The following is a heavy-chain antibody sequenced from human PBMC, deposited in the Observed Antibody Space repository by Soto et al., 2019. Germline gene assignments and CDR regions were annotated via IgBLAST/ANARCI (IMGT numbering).Heavy chain of an antibody. CDR3: AKDIRGLRGAYYFDN. D-gene: IGHD3-10*01. CDR1: GFSFSSYA. Sequence: EVQLLESGGGLVQPGGSLRLSCAASGFSFSSYAMTWVRQAPGKGLEWVSAISGSGSITYYADSVKGRFTISRDNSKKTLDLQMNSLRAEDTAVYYCAKDIRGLRGAYYFDNWGQGILVTVSS. CDR2: ISGSGSIT. J-gene: IGHJ4*02. V-gene: IGHV3-23*01.